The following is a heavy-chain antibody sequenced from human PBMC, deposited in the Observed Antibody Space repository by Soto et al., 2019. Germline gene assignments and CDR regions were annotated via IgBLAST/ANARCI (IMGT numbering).Heavy chain of an antibody. CDR1: GGSISSDY. J-gene: IGHJ6*02. CDR3: GPRHRLDSGRPGYYYYGFDV. D-gene: IGHD6-25*01. Sequence: PSETLSLTCTFSGGSISSDYWSWIRQPPGKGLEWIGNIHHSGSTYYNTSLKSRVTISVDTSKSQFSLSLSSVTAAETAVYYCGPRHRLDSGRPGYYYYGFDVWGQGTTVTVSS. V-gene: IGHV4-59*01. CDR2: IHHSGST.